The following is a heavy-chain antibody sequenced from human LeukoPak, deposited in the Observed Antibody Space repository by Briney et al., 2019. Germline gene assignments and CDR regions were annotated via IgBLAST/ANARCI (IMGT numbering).Heavy chain of an antibody. CDR2: ISSSSSYI. J-gene: IGHJ5*02. D-gene: IGHD3-16*01. Sequence: GGSLRLYCAASGFTFSSYSMNWVRQAPGKGLEWVSSISSSSSYIYYADSVKGRFTISRDNAKNSLYLQMNSLRAEDTAVYYCAGRTRGGWFDPWGQGTLVTVSS. CDR3: AGRTRGGWFDP. CDR1: GFTFSSYS. V-gene: IGHV3-21*01.